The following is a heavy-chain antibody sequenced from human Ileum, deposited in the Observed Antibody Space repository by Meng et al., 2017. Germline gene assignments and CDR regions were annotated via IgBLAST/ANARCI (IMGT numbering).Heavy chain of an antibody. Sequence: GESLKISCVASGFTFGGYTMHWVRQAPGKGLEWVALITHDASRKYCAGSVEGRFTISRDNSKNTLYLQMNSLRAEDTAVYYCARIGYSFDLGNAFDIWGQGTMVTVSS. D-gene: IGHD5-12*01. J-gene: IGHJ3*02. CDR1: GFTFGGYT. CDR3: ARIGYSFDLGNAFDI. CDR2: ITHDASRK. V-gene: IGHV3-30*01.